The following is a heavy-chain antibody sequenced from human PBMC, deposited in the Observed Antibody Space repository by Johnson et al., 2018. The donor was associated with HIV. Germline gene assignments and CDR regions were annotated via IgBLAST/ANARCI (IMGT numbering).Heavy chain of an antibody. V-gene: IGHV3-30*14. J-gene: IGHJ3*02. CDR2: ISYDGTKK. CDR1: GFTFSQFA. Sequence: QVQLVESGGGVVQPGRSLRLSCAASGFTFSQFAMHWVRQAPGKGLEWVAIISYDGTKKYYADSVKGRFTISRDNSKNTLYLQMNSLRAEDTAVYYCARNGLIPAAKGVAFDIWGQGTMVTVSS. D-gene: IGHD2-2*01. CDR3: ARNGLIPAAKGVAFDI.